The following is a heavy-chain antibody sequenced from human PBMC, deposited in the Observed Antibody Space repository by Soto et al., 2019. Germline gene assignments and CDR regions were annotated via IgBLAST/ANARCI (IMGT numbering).Heavy chain of an antibody. CDR2: INHSGST. V-gene: IGHV4-34*01. CDR3: ASTYGDSGFDY. D-gene: IGHD4-17*01. Sequence: SETLSLTCAVYGGSFSGYYWSWIRQPPGKGLEWIGEINHSGSTNYNPSLKSRVTISVDTSKNQFSLKLSSVTAADTAVYYCASTYGDSGFDYWGQGTLVTVPS. J-gene: IGHJ4*02. CDR1: GGSFSGYY.